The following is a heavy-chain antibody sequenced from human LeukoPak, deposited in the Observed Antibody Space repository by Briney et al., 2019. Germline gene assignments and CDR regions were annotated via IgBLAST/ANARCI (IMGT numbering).Heavy chain of an antibody. Sequence: SETLSFTCAVYGGSFSGYYWSWIRQPPGKGLEWIGEINHSGSTNYNPSLKSRVTISVDTSKNQFSLKLSSVTAADTAVYYCASRGYYYYGMDVWGQGTTVTVSS. CDR1: GGSFSGYY. V-gene: IGHV4-34*01. CDR3: ASRGYYYYGMDV. J-gene: IGHJ6*02. CDR2: INHSGST.